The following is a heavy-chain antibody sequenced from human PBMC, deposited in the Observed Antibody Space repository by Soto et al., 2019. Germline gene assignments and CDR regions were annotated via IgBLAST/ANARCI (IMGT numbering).Heavy chain of an antibody. CDR2: ILYDGSDK. D-gene: IGHD3-10*01. CDR1: GFTFSNYG. Sequence: GSLRLSCAASGFTFSNYGMHWVRQAPGKGLEWVAFILYDGSDKYFADSVKGRFTISRDNSKNTLDLQMNSLRAEDTAVYYCAKDRIVMIRGVMNYYGMDVWGQGTTVTVSS. CDR3: AKDRIVMIRGVMNYYGMDV. V-gene: IGHV3-30*18. J-gene: IGHJ6*02.